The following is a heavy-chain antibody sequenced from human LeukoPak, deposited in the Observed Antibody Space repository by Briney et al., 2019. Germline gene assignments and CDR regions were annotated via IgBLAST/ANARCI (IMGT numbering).Heavy chain of an antibody. Sequence: GASVKVSCKASGYTFTGDYMHWVRQAPGQGLEWMGWINPNSGGTNYAQKFQGRVTMTRDTSISTAYMELSRLRSDDTAVYYCAREIAAAGRSLGAFDIWGQGTMVTVSS. CDR2: INPNSGGT. J-gene: IGHJ3*02. D-gene: IGHD6-13*01. CDR3: AREIAAAGRSLGAFDI. V-gene: IGHV1-2*02. CDR1: GYTFTGDY.